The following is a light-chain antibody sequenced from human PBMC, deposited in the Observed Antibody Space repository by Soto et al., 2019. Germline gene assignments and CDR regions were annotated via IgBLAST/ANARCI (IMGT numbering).Light chain of an antibody. V-gene: IGKV2-30*01. CDR1: QSLVYSDGNTS. Sequence: DVVMTQSPLSLPVTLGQPASISCRSSQSLVYSDGNTSLNWYQQRPGQSPRRLIYKVSNRDSGVPDRFSGSGSGTDFTLTISRVEAEDVGVYYCLQGTHWPPAFGQGTKVEIK. CDR3: LQGTHWPPA. CDR2: KVS. J-gene: IGKJ1*01.